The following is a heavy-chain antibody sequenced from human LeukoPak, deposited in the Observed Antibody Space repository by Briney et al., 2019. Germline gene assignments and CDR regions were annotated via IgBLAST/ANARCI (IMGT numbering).Heavy chain of an antibody. CDR1: GGSFSGYY. CDR3: ARPYSSSWYDY. CDR2: INHSGST. Sequence: SETLSLTCAVYGGSFSGYYWSWIRQPPGKGLEWIGEINHSGSTNYNPSLKSRVTISVDTSKNQFSLKLSSVTAADTAVYYCARPYSSSWYDYWGQGTLVTVSS. V-gene: IGHV4-34*01. J-gene: IGHJ4*02. D-gene: IGHD6-13*01.